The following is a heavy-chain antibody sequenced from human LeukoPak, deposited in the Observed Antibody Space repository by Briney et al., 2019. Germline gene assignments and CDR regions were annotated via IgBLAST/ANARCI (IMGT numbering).Heavy chain of an antibody. J-gene: IGHJ4*02. CDR1: GFTFSSYA. CDR3: ARDQYSSSSGYSDY. CDR2: ISYDGSNK. Sequence: GGSLRLSCAASGFTFSSYAMHWVRQAPGKGLEWLAVISYDGSNKYYADSVKGRFTISRDNSKNTLYLQMNSLRAEDTAVYYCARDQYSSSSGYSDYWGQGTLVTVSS. D-gene: IGHD6-6*01. V-gene: IGHV3-30*04.